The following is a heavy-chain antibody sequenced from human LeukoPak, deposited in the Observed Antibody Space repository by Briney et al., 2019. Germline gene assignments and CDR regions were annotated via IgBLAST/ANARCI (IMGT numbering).Heavy chain of an antibody. CDR1: GFTFTSYA. CDR3: AKALHSGSYSRHYYGMDV. D-gene: IGHD1-26*01. CDR2: ISGSGGST. V-gene: IGHV3-23*01. J-gene: IGHJ6*02. Sequence: GGSLRLSCAASGFTFTSYAMSWVRQAPGKGLEWVSAISGSGGSTYYADSVKGRFTISRDNSKNTLYLQMNSLRAEDTAVYYCAKALHSGSYSRHYYGMDVWGQGTTVTVSS.